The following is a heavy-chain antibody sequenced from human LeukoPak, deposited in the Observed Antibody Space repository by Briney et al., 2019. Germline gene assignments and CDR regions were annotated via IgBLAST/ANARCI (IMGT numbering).Heavy chain of an antibody. D-gene: IGHD3-10*01. Sequence: GGSLRLSCAASGFTFSSYAMSWVRRAPGKGLEWVSAISGSGGSTYYADSVKGRFTISRDNSKNTLYLQMNSLRAEDTTVYYCAKDRMWEYYYGSGSYYTVGGFDYWGQGTLVTVSS. CDR3: AKDRMWEYYYGSGSYYTVGGFDY. CDR1: GFTFSSYA. V-gene: IGHV3-23*01. J-gene: IGHJ4*02. CDR2: ISGSGGST.